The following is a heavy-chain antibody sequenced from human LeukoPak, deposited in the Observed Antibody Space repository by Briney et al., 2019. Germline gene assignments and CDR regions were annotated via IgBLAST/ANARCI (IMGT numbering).Heavy chain of an antibody. D-gene: IGHD3-16*01. V-gene: IGHV1-69*06. Sequence: ASVKVSCKASGSTFSSYAIGWVRQAPGQGLEWMGGIIPIFGTANYAQKFQGRVTITADKSTSTAYMELSSLRSEDAAVYYGARGFGGLDGTDVWGKGTTVTVSS. CDR2: IIPIFGTA. J-gene: IGHJ6*04. CDR3: ARGFGGLDGTDV. CDR1: GSTFSSYA.